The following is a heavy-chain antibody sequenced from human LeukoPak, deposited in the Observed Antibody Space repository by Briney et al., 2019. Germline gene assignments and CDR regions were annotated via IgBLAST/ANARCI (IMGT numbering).Heavy chain of an antibody. V-gene: IGHV4-39*02. J-gene: IGHJ4*02. D-gene: IGHD3-10*01. CDR3: ARLGPDYYGSGSYYRYFDH. Sequence: SETLSLTCSVSGGSISNSAYLWGWVRQPPGTGLEWLGAIYYSGTTYYSPSLRSRITISVDTSKKHFSLKLRSVTAADTAVYYCARLGPDYYGSGSYYRYFDHWGQGTLVTVSS. CDR1: GGSISNSAYL. CDR2: IYYSGTT.